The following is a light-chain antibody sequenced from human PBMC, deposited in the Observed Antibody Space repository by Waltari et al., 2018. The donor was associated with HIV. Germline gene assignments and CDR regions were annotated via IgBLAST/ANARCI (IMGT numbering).Light chain of an antibody. CDR1: SSDVCEYTL. CDR3: CSYAGSSTWV. V-gene: IGLV2-23*02. Sequence: QSALTQPHSVSGSPGQSVPLSCPGTSSDVCEYTLVSRYQQHPGKAPKLMIYEVSTRPSGVSNRFSGSKSGNTASLTISGLQAEDEADYYCCSYAGSSTWVFGGGTKLTVL. J-gene: IGLJ3*02. CDR2: EVS.